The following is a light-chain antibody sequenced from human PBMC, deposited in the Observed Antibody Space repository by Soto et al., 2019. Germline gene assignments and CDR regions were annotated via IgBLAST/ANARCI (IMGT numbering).Light chain of an antibody. V-gene: IGLV1-40*01. Sequence: QSVLTQPPSMSGAPGQRVTLSCTGSNSNIGAGYDVHWYQQLPGTAPKLLLYGNTNRPSGVPDRFSGSKSGTSASLAITGLQADDEADYYCQSYDSSLSGSVFGGGTKLTVL. CDR2: GNT. CDR1: NSNIGAGYD. J-gene: IGLJ2*01. CDR3: QSYDSSLSGSV.